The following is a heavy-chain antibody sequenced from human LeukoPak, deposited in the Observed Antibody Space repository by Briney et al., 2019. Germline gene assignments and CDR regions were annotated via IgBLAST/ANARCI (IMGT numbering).Heavy chain of an antibody. CDR2: IYPDDSDT. CDR3: ARLPTVTSNRIHDGMDV. Sequence: GVSLKISCKGSGYSFTTYWIGWVRQMPGKGLEWMGIIYPDDSDTRYSPSFQGQVTISADKSISTAYLQWSSLKASDTAMYYSARLPTVTSNRIHDGMDVWGQGTTVTVSS. CDR1: GYSFTTYW. D-gene: IGHD4-17*01. J-gene: IGHJ6*02. V-gene: IGHV5-51*01.